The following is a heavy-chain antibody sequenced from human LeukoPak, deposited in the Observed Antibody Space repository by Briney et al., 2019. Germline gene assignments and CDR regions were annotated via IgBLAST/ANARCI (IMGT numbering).Heavy chain of an antibody. CDR1: GFTVSSNY. CDR2: IYSGGST. D-gene: IGHD1-26*01. V-gene: IGHV3-53*01. Sequence: PGGSLRLSCAASGFTVSSNYMSWVRQAPGKGLEWVSVIYSGGSTYYADSVKGRFTISRDNSKNTLYLQMNSLRAEDTAVYYCARSTMYSGSYYYGMGVWGQGTTVTVSS. CDR3: ARSTMYSGSYYYGMGV. J-gene: IGHJ6*02.